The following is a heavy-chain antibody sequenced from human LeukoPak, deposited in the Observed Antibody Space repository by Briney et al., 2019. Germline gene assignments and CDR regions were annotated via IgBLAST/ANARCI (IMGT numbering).Heavy chain of an antibody. Sequence: SETLSLTCTVSGGSISSYYWSWIRQPPGKGLEWIGYIYYSGSTNYNPSLKSRVTISVDTSKNQFSLELNSVSAADTAVYYCARLTVPLRFDPWGQGTLVTVSS. J-gene: IGHJ5*02. CDR1: GGSISSYY. CDR3: ARLTVPLRFDP. V-gene: IGHV4-59*01. D-gene: IGHD2-2*01. CDR2: IYYSGST.